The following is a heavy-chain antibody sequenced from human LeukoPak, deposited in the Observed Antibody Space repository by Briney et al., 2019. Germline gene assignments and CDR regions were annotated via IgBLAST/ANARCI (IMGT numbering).Heavy chain of an antibody. CDR2: INTDGTTT. D-gene: IGHD1-1*01. CDR1: GFTFSNYW. J-gene: IGHJ4*02. Sequence: PGGSLRLSCAASGFTFSNYWMHWVCQVPGKGLVWVSRINTDGTTTNYADSVKGRFTISRDNAKNTLYLQMNSLRAEDTAVYYCARAVSTSLRSTAYWGQGTLVTVSS. V-gene: IGHV3-74*01. CDR3: ARAVSTSLRSTAY.